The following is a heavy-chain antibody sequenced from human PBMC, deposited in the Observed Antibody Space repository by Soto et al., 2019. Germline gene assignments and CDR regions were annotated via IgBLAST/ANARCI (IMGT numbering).Heavy chain of an antibody. D-gene: IGHD3-10*01. CDR3: ERHLDGSGERFDP. V-gene: IGHV4-59*08. J-gene: IGHJ5*02. CDR2: IYYSGSI. CDR1: GGSSSSYY. Sequence: QVQLQESGPGLVKPSETLSLTCTVSGGSSSSYYWSWIRPPPAKGLEWIGYIYYSGSINYNPSLKSRVTISVATSKTQCSLKLSSLTAADTAVYYCERHLDGSGERFDPWGQGTLVTVSS.